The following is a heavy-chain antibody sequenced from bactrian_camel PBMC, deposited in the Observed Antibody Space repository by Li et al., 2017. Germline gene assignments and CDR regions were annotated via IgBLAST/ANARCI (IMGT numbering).Heavy chain of an antibody. J-gene: IGHJ4*01. Sequence: VQLVESGGGLVQPGGSLRLSCAASGRTFSRYDMSWVRQAPGKGLEWASAINSAGRSTYYADSVKGRFTISRDSAKNTISLEMNSLKTEDTAVYYCARGSQWGQGTQVTVS. CDR3: ARGSQ. D-gene: IGHD5*01. CDR1: GRTFSRYD. CDR2: INSAGRST. V-gene: IGHV3S40*01.